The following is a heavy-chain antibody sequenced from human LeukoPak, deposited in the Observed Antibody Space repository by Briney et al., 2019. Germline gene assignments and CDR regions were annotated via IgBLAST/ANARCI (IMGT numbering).Heavy chain of an antibody. CDR3: ARNYDSGSTGAYVI. V-gene: IGHV5-51*01. CDR2: IYPGDSDT. CDR1: GYIFTDYW. D-gene: IGHD3-10*01. J-gene: IGHJ3*02. Sequence: GESLKISCKGSGYIFTDYWIAWVRQMPGKGLEWMGIIYPGDSDTRYTPSFQGQVTISADKSISTAYLQWNSLKASDAAMYYCARNYDSGSTGAYVIWGQGTMVTVSS.